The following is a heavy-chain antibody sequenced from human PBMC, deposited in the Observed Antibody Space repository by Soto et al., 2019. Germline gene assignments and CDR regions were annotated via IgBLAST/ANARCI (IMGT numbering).Heavy chain of an antibody. CDR1: GSTFSGHA. V-gene: IGHV3-64*01. J-gene: IGHJ6*02. CDR3: ARDTADGMDV. Sequence: EMQVVESGGGLVQPGGSLRLSCAASGSTFSGHAIHWVRQAPGKGLEIASTINAKGDTTYYANSVKGRFSISRDNSKTTLYLQMGRMRGEDTTVYDCARDTADGMDVWGQGTTVIVSS. D-gene: IGHD2-21*02. CDR2: INAKGDTT.